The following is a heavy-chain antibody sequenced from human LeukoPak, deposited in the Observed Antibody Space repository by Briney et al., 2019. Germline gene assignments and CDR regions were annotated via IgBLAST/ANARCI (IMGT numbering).Heavy chain of an antibody. J-gene: IGHJ4*02. CDR1: GFTFSSYG. CDR3: AKDGLTWPVKEGFDY. CDR2: IRYDGSNK. D-gene: IGHD2-21*02. Sequence: PGGSLRLSCAASGFTFSSYGMHWVRQAPGKGLEWVAFIRYDGSNKYYADSVKGRFTISRDNSKNTLYLQMNSLRAEDTAVYYCAKDGLTWPVKEGFDYWGQGTLVTVSS. V-gene: IGHV3-30*02.